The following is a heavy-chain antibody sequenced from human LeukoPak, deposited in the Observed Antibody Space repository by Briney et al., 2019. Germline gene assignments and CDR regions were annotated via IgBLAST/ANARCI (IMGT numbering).Heavy chain of an antibody. CDR2: ISAYNGNT. D-gene: IGHD6-13*01. Sequence: GASVKVSCKASGYTFTSYGISWVRQAPGQGLEWMGWISAYNGNTNYAQKLQGRVTMTTDTSTSTAYMELRSLRSDDTAVYYCARAAQYSSSWSDLVYWGQGTLVTVSS. V-gene: IGHV1-18*01. J-gene: IGHJ4*02. CDR1: GYTFTSYG. CDR3: ARAAQYSSSWSDLVY.